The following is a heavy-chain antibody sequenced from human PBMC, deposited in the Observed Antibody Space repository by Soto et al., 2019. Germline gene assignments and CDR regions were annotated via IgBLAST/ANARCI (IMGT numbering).Heavy chain of an antibody. J-gene: IGHJ6*02. V-gene: IGHV1-69*12. Sequence: QVQLVQSGAEVKKPGSSVKVSCKASGGTFSSYAISWVRQAPGQGLEWMGGIIPIFGTANYAQKFQGRVTITADESTSTAYMELSSRGSEDTAVYYCARDQGGVEWLHRDLLYYYYGMDVWGQGTTVTVSS. CDR1: GGTFSSYA. CDR2: IIPIFGTA. CDR3: ARDQGGVEWLHRDLLYYYYGMDV. D-gene: IGHD3-3*01.